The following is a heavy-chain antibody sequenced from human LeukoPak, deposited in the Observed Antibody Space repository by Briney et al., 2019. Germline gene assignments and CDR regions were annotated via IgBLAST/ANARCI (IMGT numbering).Heavy chain of an antibody. CDR3: ARDRSTSADGSGFNFWENYYYAMDV. CDR1: GYTFARYY. J-gene: IGHJ6*02. D-gene: IGHD3-10*01. CDR2: INPGGVST. V-gene: IGHV1-46*01. Sequence: ASVKVSCKASGYTFARYYIHWVRQAPGQGLEWMGFINPGGVSTRYAEKFQGRVTMTRDTSTTTVYMDLSSLRSEDTAVYYCARDRSTSADGSGFNFWENYYYAMDVWGRGTTVTVSS.